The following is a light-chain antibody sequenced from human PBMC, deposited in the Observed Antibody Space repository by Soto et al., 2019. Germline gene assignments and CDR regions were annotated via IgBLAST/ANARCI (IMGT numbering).Light chain of an antibody. V-gene: IGKV3-20*01. CDR3: QQYGSSSWT. CDR1: QSDSSSY. Sequence: EIVLTQSPGTLSLSPGERATLSCRASQSDSSSYFAWYQQRFGQAPRLLIYGASSRATGIPDRFSGSGSGTDFTLTISRLELEDFAVYYCQQYGSSSWTFGQGTKVEIK. CDR2: GAS. J-gene: IGKJ1*01.